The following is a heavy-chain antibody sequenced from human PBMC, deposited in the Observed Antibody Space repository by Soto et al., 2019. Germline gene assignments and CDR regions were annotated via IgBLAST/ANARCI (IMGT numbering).Heavy chain of an antibody. D-gene: IGHD1-20*01. J-gene: IGHJ4*02. CDR2: INAGTGDR. Sequence: QVQLVQSGAEVKKPGASVKVSCKSSGYTFTSHAMHWVRQAPGQRLEWMAWINAGTGDRKCSEKFQGRLTIDRDTSATTVYMELSSLVSEDTAVYYCARDYNWAFDYWGLGTLVTVSS. CDR1: GYTFTSHA. CDR3: ARDYNWAFDY. V-gene: IGHV1-3*01.